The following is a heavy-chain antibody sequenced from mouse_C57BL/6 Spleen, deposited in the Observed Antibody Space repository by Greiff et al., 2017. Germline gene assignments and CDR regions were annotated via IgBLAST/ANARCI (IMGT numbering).Heavy chain of an antibody. J-gene: IGHJ2*01. D-gene: IGHD4-1*01. CDR2: IHPNSGST. CDR3: ARPLSNWDDFDY. CDR1: GYTFTSYW. V-gene: IGHV1-64*01. Sequence: QVHVKQPGAELVKPGASVKLSCKASGYTFTSYWMHWVKQRPGQGLEWIGMIHPNSGSTNYNEKFKSKATLTVDKSSSTAYMQLSSLTSEDSAVYYCARPLSNWDDFDYWGQGTTLTVSS.